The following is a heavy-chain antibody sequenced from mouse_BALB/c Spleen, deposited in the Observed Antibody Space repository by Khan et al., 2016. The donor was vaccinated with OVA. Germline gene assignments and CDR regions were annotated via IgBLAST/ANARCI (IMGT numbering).Heavy chain of an antibody. CDR1: GFSLTNYG. J-gene: IGHJ4*01. D-gene: IGHD2-10*01. CDR2: IWSDGST. V-gene: IGHV2-6-1*01. CDR3: ARQPYYHYNIMDY. Sequence: QVQLKESGPGLVAPSQSLSITCTISGFSLTNYGVHWVRQPPGKGLEWLVVIWSDGSTTYTSALKSRLTISKDNSKSQVFLKMNSIQTDDTAMYFCARQPYYHYNIMDYWGQGTSVTVSS.